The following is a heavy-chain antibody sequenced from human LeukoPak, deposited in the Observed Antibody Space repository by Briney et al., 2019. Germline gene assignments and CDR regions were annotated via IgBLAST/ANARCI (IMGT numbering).Heavy chain of an antibody. D-gene: IGHD3-22*01. V-gene: IGHV4-34*01. CDR2: ISHSGST. CDR1: GGSFSDYF. Sequence: SETLSLTCAVYGGSFSDYFWSWIRQPPGKGLEWIGEISHSGSTTYNPSLRSRVTISGDTSKKQFSLKLSSVTAADTAVYYCVTYYYGSSAPRRNYWGQGILVTVSS. J-gene: IGHJ4*02. CDR3: VTYYYGSSAPRRNY.